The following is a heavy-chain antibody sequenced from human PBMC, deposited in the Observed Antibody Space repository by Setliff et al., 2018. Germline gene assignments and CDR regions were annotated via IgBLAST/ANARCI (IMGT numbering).Heavy chain of an antibody. CDR3: ARAHTWSLPDDNSGYPGWFDP. CDR2: IHHSGKA. J-gene: IGHJ5*02. V-gene: IGHV4-38-2*01. Sequence: PSETLSLTCAVSGFSISSGYYWGWIRQPPGKGLEWIVNIHHSGKAYYNPALKSRVTMSVDTSKNHVSLKLSSVTAADTAVYYCARAHTWSLPDDNSGYPGWFDPWGQGTLVTVSS. D-gene: IGHD3-22*01. CDR1: GFSISSGYY.